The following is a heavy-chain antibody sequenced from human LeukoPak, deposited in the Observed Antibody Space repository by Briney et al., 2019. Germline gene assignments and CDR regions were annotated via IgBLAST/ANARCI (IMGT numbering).Heavy chain of an antibody. V-gene: IGHV4-39*07. D-gene: IGHD2-15*01. CDR2: IYQSGST. Sequence: PSETLSLTCTVSGDSISSSSFYWGWIRQPPGKGLEWIGEIYQSGSTNYNPSLKSRLTISVDPSKNQFSLKLTSVTAADTAVYYCARVVCRGNTCYSDFDSWGRGTPVTVSS. CDR1: GDSISSSSFY. J-gene: IGHJ4*02. CDR3: ARVVCRGNTCYSDFDS.